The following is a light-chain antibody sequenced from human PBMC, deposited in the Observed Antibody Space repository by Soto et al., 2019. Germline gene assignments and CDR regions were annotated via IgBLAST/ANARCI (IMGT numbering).Light chain of an antibody. Sequence: QSVLTQPPSVSGAPGQRVTISCTGSSSNTGAGYDVHWYQQLPGTAPKLLIYGNSNRPSGVPDRFSGSKSGTSASLAITGLQAEDEADYYCQSYDSSLSGSRVFGTGTKLTVL. J-gene: IGLJ1*01. CDR2: GNS. CDR1: SSNTGAGYD. V-gene: IGLV1-40*01. CDR3: QSYDSSLSGSRV.